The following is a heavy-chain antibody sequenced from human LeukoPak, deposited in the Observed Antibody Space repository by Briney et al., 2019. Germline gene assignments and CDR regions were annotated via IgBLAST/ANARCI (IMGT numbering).Heavy chain of an antibody. Sequence: ASVKVSCKASGYTSTSYYMHWVRQAPGQGLEWMGIINPSGGSTSYAQKFQGRVTMTRDTSTSTVYMELSSLRSEDTAVYYCARDLGRLQFWFDPWGQGTLVTVSS. J-gene: IGHJ5*02. V-gene: IGHV1-46*01. CDR2: INPSGGST. CDR1: GYTSTSYY. D-gene: IGHD5-24*01. CDR3: ARDLGRLQFWFDP.